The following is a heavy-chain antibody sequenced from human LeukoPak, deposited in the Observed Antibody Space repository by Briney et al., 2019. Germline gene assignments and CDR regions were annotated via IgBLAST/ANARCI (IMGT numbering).Heavy chain of an antibody. D-gene: IGHD3-10*01. Sequence: VASVKVSCKASGYTFTSYDIIWLRQATGQGLEWMGWMNPNNGNTGYVQKFQGRVTMTTDTSTSTVYMELRSLRSDDTAVYYCARDDNYGSGQPDDWGQGTLVTVSS. J-gene: IGHJ4*02. CDR3: ARDDNYGSGQPDD. CDR2: MNPNNGNT. V-gene: IGHV1-8*02. CDR1: GYTFTSYD.